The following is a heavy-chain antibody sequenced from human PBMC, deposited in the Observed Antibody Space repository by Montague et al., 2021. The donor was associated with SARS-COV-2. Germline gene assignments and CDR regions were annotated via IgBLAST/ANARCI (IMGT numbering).Heavy chain of an antibody. CDR2: IYYSGST. CDR3: ARVGRQQLVRLSGMDV. D-gene: IGHD6-13*01. J-gene: IGHJ6*02. CDR1: GGSISSSSYY. Sequence: SETLSLTCTVSGGSISSSSYYWGWIRQPPGKGLEWIGSIYYSGSTYYNRSLKSRVTISVDTSKNQLSLKLSSVTAADTAVYYCARVGRQQLVRLSGMDVWGQGTTVTVSS. V-gene: IGHV4-39*07.